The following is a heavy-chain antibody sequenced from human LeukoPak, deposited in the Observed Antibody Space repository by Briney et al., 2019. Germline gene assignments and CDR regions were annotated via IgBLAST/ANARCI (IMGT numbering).Heavy chain of an antibody. Sequence: GGSLRLSCAASGFTFSSYEMNWVRQAPGKGLEWVSVIYSGGSTYYADSVKGRFTISRDNSENTLYLQMNSLRAEDTAVYYCATSIAAAAAGYYYYYYMDVWGKGTTVTISS. CDR3: ATSIAAAAAGYYYYYYMDV. V-gene: IGHV3-53*01. J-gene: IGHJ6*03. D-gene: IGHD6-13*01. CDR1: GFTFSSYE. CDR2: IYSGGST.